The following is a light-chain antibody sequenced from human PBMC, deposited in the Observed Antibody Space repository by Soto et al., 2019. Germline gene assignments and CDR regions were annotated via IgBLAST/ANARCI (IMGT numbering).Light chain of an antibody. CDR2: GAS. V-gene: IGKV3D-7*01. Sequence: PGARVTLSCTDSQSVSNSYLTWYQQKPGQAPRLLIYGASTRATSIPARFSGSGSGTDFTLTISSLEPEDFAVYYCQQYYNLLRTFGGGTKVDIK. CDR1: QSVSNSY. CDR3: QQYYNLLRT. J-gene: IGKJ4*01.